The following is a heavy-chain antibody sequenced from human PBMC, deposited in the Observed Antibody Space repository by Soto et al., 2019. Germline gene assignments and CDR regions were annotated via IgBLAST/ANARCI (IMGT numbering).Heavy chain of an antibody. D-gene: IGHD1-26*01. CDR1: GYSFANYG. Sequence: VQLVQSGGEVKRPGTSVKVSCEASGYSFANYGITWVRQAPGQGLEWMGWISGYNSNTNYAQKFEGRVTMTKDTTKSTAYLEVRSLRFDDTAVDYCGRERHWEPVLYWGQGTPVTVSS. CDR3: GRERHWEPVLY. CDR2: ISGYNSNT. V-gene: IGHV1-18*01. J-gene: IGHJ4*02.